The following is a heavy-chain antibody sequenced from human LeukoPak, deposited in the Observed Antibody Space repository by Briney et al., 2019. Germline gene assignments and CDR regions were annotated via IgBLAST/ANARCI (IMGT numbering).Heavy chain of an antibody. Sequence: GGSLRLSCAASGFTFSNYWMHWVRQAPGKGLVWVSRINIGGSVRSNADSVKGRFTISRDNAKNTLYLQMNSLRPEDTAVYYCARVQVVGTVDAFDIWGQGTMVTVSS. CDR1: GFTFSNYW. CDR3: ARVQVVGTVDAFDI. J-gene: IGHJ3*02. D-gene: IGHD1-26*01. V-gene: IGHV3-74*01. CDR2: INIGGSVR.